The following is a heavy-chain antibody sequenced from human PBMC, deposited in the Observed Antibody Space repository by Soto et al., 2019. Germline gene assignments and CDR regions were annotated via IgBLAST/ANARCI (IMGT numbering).Heavy chain of an antibody. D-gene: IGHD2-2*01. V-gene: IGHV4-31*03. J-gene: IGHJ5*02. Sequence: SETLSLTCTVSGGSISSGGYYWSWIRQHPGKGLEWIGYIYYSGSTYYNPSLKSRVTISVDTSKNQFSLKLSSVTAADTAVYYCARGTGYCSSTSCSNWFDPWGQGTLVTVSS. CDR2: IYYSGST. CDR1: GGSISSGGYY. CDR3: ARGTGYCSSTSCSNWFDP.